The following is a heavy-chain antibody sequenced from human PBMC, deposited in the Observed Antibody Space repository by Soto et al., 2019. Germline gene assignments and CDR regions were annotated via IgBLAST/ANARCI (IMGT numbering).Heavy chain of an antibody. CDR1: GGSISSYY. CDR2: IYYSGST. Sequence: QVQLQESGPRLVKPSETLSLTCIVSGGSISSYYWSWIRQPPGKGLEWIGYIYYSGSTNYNPSLKSRVTISVDTSKNQFSLKLSSVTAADTAVYCCARAVLPATAPFDYWGQGTLVTVSS. V-gene: IGHV4-59*01. J-gene: IGHJ4*02. CDR3: ARAVLPATAPFDY. D-gene: IGHD2-2*01.